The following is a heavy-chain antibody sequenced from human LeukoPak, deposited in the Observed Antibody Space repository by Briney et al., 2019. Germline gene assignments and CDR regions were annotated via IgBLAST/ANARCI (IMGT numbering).Heavy chain of an antibody. CDR2: INSDGSST. CDR3: ARVRSGSSAGNYGMDV. Sequence: GGSLRLSCAASGLTFSSYWMHWVRQAPGKGLVWVSRINSDGSSTSYADSVKGRFTISRDNAKNTLYVQMNSLRVEDTAVYYCARVRSGSSAGNYGMDVWGQGTTVTVSS. CDR1: GLTFSSYW. V-gene: IGHV3-74*01. D-gene: IGHD1-26*01. J-gene: IGHJ6*02.